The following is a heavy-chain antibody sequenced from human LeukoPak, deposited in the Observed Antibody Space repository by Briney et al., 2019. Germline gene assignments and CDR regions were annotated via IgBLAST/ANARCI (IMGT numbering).Heavy chain of an antibody. V-gene: IGHV4-39*01. Sequence: PSETLSLTCTVSSGSLSSSSYYWGWLRQPPGKGLEWVGSIYYSGSTYYNPSLKSRVTISVDTSKNQFSLKLSSVTAADTAVYYCAGLRTYSSSWYRKSFYYYGMDVWGQGTTVTVSS. CDR2: IYYSGST. J-gene: IGHJ6*02. D-gene: IGHD6-13*01. CDR3: AGLRTYSSSWYRKSFYYYGMDV. CDR1: SGSLSSSSYY.